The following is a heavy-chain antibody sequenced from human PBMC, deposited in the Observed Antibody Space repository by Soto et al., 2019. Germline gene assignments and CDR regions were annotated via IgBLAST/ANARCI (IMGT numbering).Heavy chain of an antibody. Sequence: ETLSLTCTISGGSASVYYWSWIRQSTGQGLEWIGYIYASGSPYYNPSLRSRVTISADTSKNQISLKLTSPTAADTAVYYCARGVGSSPPQYWGRGTLVTVSS. J-gene: IGHJ4*02. V-gene: IGHV4-59*02. CDR3: ARGVGSSPPQY. CDR1: GGSASVYY. D-gene: IGHD1-26*01. CDR2: IYASGSP.